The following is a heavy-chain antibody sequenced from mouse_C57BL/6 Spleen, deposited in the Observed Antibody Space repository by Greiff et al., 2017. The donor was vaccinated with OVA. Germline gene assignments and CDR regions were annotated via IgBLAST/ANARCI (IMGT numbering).Heavy chain of an antibody. D-gene: IGHD2-1*01. CDR2: ISSGGDDI. J-gene: IGHJ2*01. Sequence: EVQVVESGEGLVKPGGSLKLSCAASGFTFSSYAMSWVRQTPEKRLEWVAYISSGGDDIYYADTVKGRFTISRDNARNTLYLQMSSLKAEDTAMYYCTEELLDYWGQGTTLTVSS. CDR3: TEELLDY. V-gene: IGHV5-9-1*02. CDR1: GFTFSSYA.